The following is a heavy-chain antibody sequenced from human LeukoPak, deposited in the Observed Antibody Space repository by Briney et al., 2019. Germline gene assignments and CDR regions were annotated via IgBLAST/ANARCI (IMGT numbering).Heavy chain of an antibody. CDR2: ISGSGGST. Sequence: GGSLRLSCAASGFTFSNYAMSWVRQAPGKGLEWVSTISGSGGSTYYADSVKGRFTISRDNSKDTLYLQMNSLRTEDTAVYYCATDRPGGGWSFDYWGQGTLVTVSS. CDR3: ATDRPGGGWSFDY. D-gene: IGHD6-19*01. V-gene: IGHV3-23*01. J-gene: IGHJ4*02. CDR1: GFTFSNYA.